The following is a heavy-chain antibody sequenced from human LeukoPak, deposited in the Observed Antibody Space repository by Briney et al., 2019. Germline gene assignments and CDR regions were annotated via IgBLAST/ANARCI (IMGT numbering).Heavy chain of an antibody. CDR2: ITWNGGGT. V-gene: IGHV3-23*01. CDR1: VFPLSNYA. CDR3: AKAPLGSYNSWTGFYPGFDS. D-gene: IGHD3/OR15-3a*01. J-gene: IGHJ4*02. Sequence: GGTLRLSCAASVFPLSNYAMRCVRHAPAKGWVDVSTITWNGGGTYYADSMRGRFTISRDNSKNTLYLQMNSLRAEDTAVFYCAKAPLGSYNSWTGFYPGFDSWGQGTLVAVSS.